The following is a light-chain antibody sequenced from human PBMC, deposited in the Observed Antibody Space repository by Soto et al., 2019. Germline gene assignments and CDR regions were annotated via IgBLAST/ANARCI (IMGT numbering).Light chain of an antibody. CDR2: LNSDGSH. J-gene: IGLJ2*01. Sequence: QAVLTQSPSASASLGASVKLTCTLSSGHSSYAIAWHQQQPEKGPRYLMKLNSDGSHNKGDGIPDRFSGSSSGAERYLTISSLQSEDEADYYCQTWGTGIPNVLFGGGTKVTVL. V-gene: IGLV4-69*01. CDR1: SGHSSYA. CDR3: QTWGTGIPNVL.